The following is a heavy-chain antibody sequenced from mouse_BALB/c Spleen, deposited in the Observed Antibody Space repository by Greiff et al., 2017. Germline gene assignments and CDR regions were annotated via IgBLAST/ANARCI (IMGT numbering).Heavy chain of an antibody. D-gene: IGHD1-1*01. CDR2: ISSGGSYT. CDR1: GFTFSSYA. Sequence: EVMLVESGGGLVKPGGSLKLSCAASGFTFSSYAMSWVRQTPEKRLEWVATISSGGSYTYYPDSVKGRFTISRDKAKNTLYLQMSSLRSEDTAMYYCARRDYYGSEVDYWGQGTTLTVSS. V-gene: IGHV5-9-1*01. J-gene: IGHJ2*01. CDR3: ARRDYYGSEVDY.